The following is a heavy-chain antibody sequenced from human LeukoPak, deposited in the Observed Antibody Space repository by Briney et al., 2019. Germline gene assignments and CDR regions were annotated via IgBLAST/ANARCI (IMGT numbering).Heavy chain of an antibody. CDR3: ATSSQWELLVGYFDY. Sequence: ASVKVSCKVSGYTLTELSMHWVRQAPGKGLEWMGGFDPEDGETIYAQKFQGRVTMTEDTSTDTAYMELDSLRSEDTAVYYCATSSQWELLVGYFDYWGQGTLVTVSS. CDR2: FDPEDGET. J-gene: IGHJ4*02. D-gene: IGHD1-26*01. CDR1: GYTLTELS. V-gene: IGHV1-24*01.